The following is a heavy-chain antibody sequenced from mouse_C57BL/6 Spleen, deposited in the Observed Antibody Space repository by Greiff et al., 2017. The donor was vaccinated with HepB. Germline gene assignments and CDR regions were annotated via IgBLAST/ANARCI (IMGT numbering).Heavy chain of an antibody. J-gene: IGHJ2*01. CDR2: ISGGGGNT. CDR3: ARRGNYFDY. V-gene: IGHV5-9*01. Sequence: EVKLVESGGGLVKPGGSLKLSCAASGFTFSSYTMSWVRQTPDKRLEWVATISGGGGNTYYPDSVKGRFTISRDNAKNTLYLQMSSLRSEDTALYYCARRGNYFDYWGQGTTLTVSS. D-gene: IGHD1-1*02. CDR1: GFTFSSYT.